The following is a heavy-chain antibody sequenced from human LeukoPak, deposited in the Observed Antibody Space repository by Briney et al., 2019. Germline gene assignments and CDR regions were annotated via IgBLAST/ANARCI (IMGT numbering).Heavy chain of an antibody. CDR1: GYTFISFG. V-gene: IGHV1-18*01. CDR2: ISAYNGNT. CDR3: TRDPPVGPSYYYYYMDV. J-gene: IGHJ6*03. D-gene: IGHD1-26*01. Sequence: GASVKVSCKTSGYTFISFGISWVRQAPGQGLEWMAWISAYNGNTNYAQKFRGRVTVTIDTSTTTAYMELRSLGSDDTAVYYCTRDPPVGPSYYYYYMDVWGKGTTVTVSS.